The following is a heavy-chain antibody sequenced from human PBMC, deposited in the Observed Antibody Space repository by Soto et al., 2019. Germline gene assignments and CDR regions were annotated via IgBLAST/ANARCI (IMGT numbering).Heavy chain of an antibody. Sequence: SVKVCWKYSRGAFISLVIIWVRQAPGQGLELMGGNIPIFGTANYAQKFQGRVTIIADESTGTTYMELTSLRSEDTAVYYCARAPILVGETTYENYFDYWGQGTQVTVSS. CDR2: NIPIFGTA. V-gene: IGHV1-69*13. D-gene: IGHD2-21*01. J-gene: IGHJ4*02. CDR3: ARAPILVGETTYENYFDY. CDR1: RGAFISLV.